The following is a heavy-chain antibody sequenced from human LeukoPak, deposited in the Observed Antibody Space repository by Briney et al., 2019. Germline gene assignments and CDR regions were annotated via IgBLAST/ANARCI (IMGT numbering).Heavy chain of an antibody. CDR1: GFTFSSYA. D-gene: IGHD4-17*01. CDR3: AKGTSGVTRYYFDY. CDR2: ISGGGGST. V-gene: IGHV3-23*01. J-gene: IGHJ4*02. Sequence: GGSLRHSCAASGFTFSSYAMSWVRQAPGKGLEWVSGISGGGGSTYYADSVKGRFTISRDNSKNTLYLQMNSLRAEDTAVYYCAKGTSGVTRYYFDYWGQGTLVTVSS.